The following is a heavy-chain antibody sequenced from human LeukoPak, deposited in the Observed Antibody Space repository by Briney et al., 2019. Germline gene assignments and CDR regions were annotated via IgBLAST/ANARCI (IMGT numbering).Heavy chain of an antibody. D-gene: IGHD5-18*01. V-gene: IGHV3-7*01. J-gene: IGHJ4*02. CDR1: GFTFSTYW. CDR3: ARNGFSYSDY. CDR2: MNQDGSEK. Sequence: GGSLRLSCAASGFTFSTYWMSWVRQAPGKGLEWVANMNQDGSEKYYVDSVKGRFTISRDNTKNSLYLQMSSLRAEGTAVYYCARNGFSYSDYWGQGTLVTVSS.